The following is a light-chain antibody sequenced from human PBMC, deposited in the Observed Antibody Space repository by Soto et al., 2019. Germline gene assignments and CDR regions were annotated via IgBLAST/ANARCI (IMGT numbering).Light chain of an antibody. V-gene: IGLV2-11*01. CDR3: CSYAGSYTLWV. CDR1: SSDVGGYNF. CDR2: DVS. Sequence: QSALTQPRSVSGSPGLSVAISCTGTSSDVGGYNFVSWYQQHPGKAPKLIIYDVSKRPSGVPDRFSGSKSGNTASLTLSGLQAEDEADYYCCSYAGSYTLWVFGGGTKLTVL. J-gene: IGLJ3*02.